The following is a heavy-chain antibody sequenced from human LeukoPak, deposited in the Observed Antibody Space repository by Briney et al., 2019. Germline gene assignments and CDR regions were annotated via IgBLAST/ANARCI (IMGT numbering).Heavy chain of an antibody. V-gene: IGHV1-2*06. CDR3: ARWYGHTYYYGMDV. CDR1: GYTFTSYY. J-gene: IGHJ6*02. CDR2: INPNSGGT. D-gene: IGHD6-13*01. Sequence: ASVKVSCKASGYTFTSYYMHWVRQAPGQGLEWMGRINPNSGGTNYAQKFQGRVTMTRDTSISTAYMELSRLRSDDTAVYYCARWYGHTYYYGMDVWGQGTTVTVSS.